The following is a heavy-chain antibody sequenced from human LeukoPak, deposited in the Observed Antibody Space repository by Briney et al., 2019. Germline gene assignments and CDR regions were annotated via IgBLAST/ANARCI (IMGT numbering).Heavy chain of an antibody. CDR2: IYYSGST. CDR1: GGSISSYY. Sequence: SETLSLTCTVSGGSISSYYWSWIRQPPGKGLEWIGYIYYSGSTNYNPSLKSRVTISVDASKNQFSLKLSFVTAADTAVYYCARGTPYDYVWGSYRPAYYMDVWGKGTTVTVSS. J-gene: IGHJ6*03. D-gene: IGHD3-16*02. V-gene: IGHV4-59*01. CDR3: ARGTPYDYVWGSYRPAYYMDV.